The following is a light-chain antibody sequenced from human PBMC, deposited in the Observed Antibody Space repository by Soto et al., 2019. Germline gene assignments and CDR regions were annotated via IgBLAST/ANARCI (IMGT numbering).Light chain of an antibody. J-gene: IGKJ1*01. CDR1: QSVTSSY. V-gene: IGKV3-20*01. CDR3: QHYGRSPPSWT. Sequence: EIVLTQSPGTLSLSPGERATLSCRASQSVTSSYLAWYQQKPGQPPRLLIFDASSRATGIPDRFTGSGSGTDFTLTSSSLEPEDFAVYYCQHYGRSPPSWTFGQGTEVEIK. CDR2: DAS.